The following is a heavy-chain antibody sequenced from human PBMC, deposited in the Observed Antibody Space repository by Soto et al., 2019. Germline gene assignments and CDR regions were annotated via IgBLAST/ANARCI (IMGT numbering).Heavy chain of an antibody. V-gene: IGHV4-39*01. J-gene: IGHJ4*02. CDR2: LYYGGST. CDR3: AGGPKCSSPGCLRGYFAY. Sequence: ASETLSLTCTISGGSISSSGYYWGWIRQPPGTGLEWIGSLYYGGSTYYNPSLKSRVTISADTSKNQFSLKVNSVTAADTAGYYCAGGPKCSSPGCLRGYFAYGGLEPLVTSPQ. CDR1: GGSISSSGYY. D-gene: IGHD2-2*01.